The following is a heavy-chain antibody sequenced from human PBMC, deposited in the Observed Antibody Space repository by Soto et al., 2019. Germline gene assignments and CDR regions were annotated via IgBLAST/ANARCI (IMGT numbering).Heavy chain of an antibody. V-gene: IGHV1-69*02. D-gene: IGHD2-2*02. J-gene: IGHJ4*02. CDR2: IIPILGIA. CDR3: TRSRSYTTTSSDY. Sequence: SVKVSCKASGGTFSSYTISWVRQAPGQGLEWMGRIIPILGIANYAQKFQGRVTITADKSTSTAYMELSSLTSEDTAVYYCTRSRSYTTTSSDYWGQGTLVTVSS. CDR1: GGTFSSYT.